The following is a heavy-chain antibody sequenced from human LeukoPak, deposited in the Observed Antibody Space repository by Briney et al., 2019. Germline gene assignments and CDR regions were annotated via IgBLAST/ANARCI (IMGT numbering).Heavy chain of an antibody. CDR1: GFTFSSYA. J-gene: IGHJ4*02. CDR2: ISGSGGST. Sequence: GGSLRLSCAASGFTFSSYAMSWVCQAPGKGLEWVSAISGSGGSTYYADSVKGRFTISRDNSKNTLYLQMNSLRAEDTAVYYCAKGYSYGYVRGTGFDYWGQGTLVTVSS. V-gene: IGHV3-23*01. D-gene: IGHD5-18*01. CDR3: AKGYSYGYVRGTGFDY.